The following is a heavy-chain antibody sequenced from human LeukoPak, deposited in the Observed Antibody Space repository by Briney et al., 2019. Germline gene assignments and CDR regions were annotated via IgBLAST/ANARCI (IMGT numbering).Heavy chain of an antibody. Sequence: TSGGSLRLSCAASGFTFSSYAMSWVRQAPGKGLEWVSSISSSSSYIYYADSVKGRFTISRDNAKNSLYLQMNSLRAEDTAVYYCARDVSDYYDSSGYWSFDYWGQGTLVTVSS. CDR1: GFTFSSYA. V-gene: IGHV3-21*01. CDR3: ARDVSDYYDSSGYWSFDY. D-gene: IGHD3-22*01. J-gene: IGHJ4*02. CDR2: ISSSSSYI.